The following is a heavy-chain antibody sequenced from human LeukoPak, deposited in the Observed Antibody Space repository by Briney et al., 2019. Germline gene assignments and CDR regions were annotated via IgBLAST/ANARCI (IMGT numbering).Heavy chain of an antibody. D-gene: IGHD1-14*01. CDR3: ARDSTGLNWFDP. CDR1: GFTFTKYW. J-gene: IGHJ5*02. Sequence: GGSLRLSCAASGFTFTKYWMTWVRQAPGKGLEWVGNIKQDGSDKNYMDSVKGRFTISRDNTKNSVYLQMSSLRAEDTAVYYCARDSTGLNWFDPWGQGTLVTVSS. CDR2: IKQDGSDK. V-gene: IGHV3-7*01.